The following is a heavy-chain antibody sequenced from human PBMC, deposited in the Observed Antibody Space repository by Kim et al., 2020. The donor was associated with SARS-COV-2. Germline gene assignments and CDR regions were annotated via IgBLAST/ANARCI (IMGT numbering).Heavy chain of an antibody. CDR1: GYSFTSYW. CDR3: ARPPYGDGSLFDC. Sequence: GESLKISCKGSGYSFTSYWIGWVRQMPGKGLEWMGIIYPGDSDTRYSTSFQGQVTISADKSISTAYLQWSSLKASDTAMYYCARPPYGDGSLFDCWGQGTLVTVSS. V-gene: IGHV5-51*01. D-gene: IGHD2-8*01. CDR2: IYPGDSDT. J-gene: IGHJ4*02.